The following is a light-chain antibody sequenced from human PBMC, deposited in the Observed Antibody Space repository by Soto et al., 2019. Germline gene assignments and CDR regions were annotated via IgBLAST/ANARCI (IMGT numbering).Light chain of an antibody. CDR3: QHYNDEPWT. CDR1: QNIGNW. CDR2: DAS. J-gene: IGKJ1*01. V-gene: IGKV1-5*01. Sequence: DIQMTQSPSTLSASVGDRVTITCRASQNIGNWLAWYQQKPGKTPDLLIYDASSLESGVALRFSGSGSGTEFTLTISTLETDDSPTYHCQHYNDEPWTSGHATKV.